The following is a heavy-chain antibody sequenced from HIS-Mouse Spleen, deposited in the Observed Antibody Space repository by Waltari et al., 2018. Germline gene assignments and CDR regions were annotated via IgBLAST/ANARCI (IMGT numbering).Heavy chain of an antibody. CDR2: IFYSGST. D-gene: IGHD6-13*01. Sequence: QLQLQESGPGLVKPSETLSLTCTVSGGSISSSSYYWGWIRQPPGKGLEWIGSIFYSGSTYYSPSLRSRVTISVHTSKHPCSLKLSSVTAADTAVYYCAREIPYSSSWYDWYFDLWGRGTLVTVSS. V-gene: IGHV4-39*07. CDR3: AREIPYSSSWYDWYFDL. J-gene: IGHJ2*01. CDR1: GGSISSSSYY.